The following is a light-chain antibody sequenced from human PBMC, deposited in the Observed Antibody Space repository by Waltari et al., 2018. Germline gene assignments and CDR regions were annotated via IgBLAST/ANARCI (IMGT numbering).Light chain of an antibody. CDR2: AAS. CDR1: QGISSY. V-gene: IGKV1-9*01. Sequence: DIQLTQSPSFLSASVGDRVTITCRASQGISSYLAWYQQKPGKAPKLLIYAASILQSGVPSRVSGSGSGTEFTLTISSLQPEDFATYYCQQLNSYPPYTFGQGTKLEIK. CDR3: QQLNSYPPYT. J-gene: IGKJ2*01.